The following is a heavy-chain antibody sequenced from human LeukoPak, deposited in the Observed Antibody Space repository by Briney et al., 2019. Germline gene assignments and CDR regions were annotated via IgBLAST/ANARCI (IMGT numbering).Heavy chain of an antibody. J-gene: IGHJ6*03. Sequence: GGSLRLSCAASGFTFSSYAMHWVRHAPGKGLQWVAVISYDGSNKYYADSVKGRFTISRDNSKNTVYLQMNSLRADDTAMYYCARPDIVVVISPRGYMDVWGKGTTVTVSS. CDR2: ISYDGSNK. V-gene: IGHV3-30*04. CDR1: GFTFSSYA. D-gene: IGHD2-15*01. CDR3: ARPDIVVVISPRGYMDV.